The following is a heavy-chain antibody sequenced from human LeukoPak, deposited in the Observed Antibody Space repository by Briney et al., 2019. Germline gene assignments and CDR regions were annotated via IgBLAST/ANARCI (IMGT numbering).Heavy chain of an antibody. J-gene: IGHJ4*02. CDR3: ARAVPGLDY. CDR2: IGGSSSSYI. Sequence: GGSLRLSCVASQSSFLTSNMNWVRQAPGKGLEWVSCIGGSSSSYIYYSDSVRGRFTISRDNAKNSLHLQMNCLTAEDTAVYYCARAVPGLDYWGQGILVTVSS. D-gene: IGHD1-14*01. V-gene: IGHV3-21*01. CDR1: QSSFLTSN.